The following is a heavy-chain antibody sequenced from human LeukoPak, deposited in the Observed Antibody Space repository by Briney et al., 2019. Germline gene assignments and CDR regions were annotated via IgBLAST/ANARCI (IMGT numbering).Heavy chain of an antibody. CDR2: INPNTGGT. CDR1: GYTFTDYY. D-gene: IGHD6-13*01. CDR3: ARDFRFRAAAVQKDY. V-gene: IGHV1-2*02. Sequence: ASVKVSCQASGYTFTDYYIHWMRQAPGQGLEWMGWINPNTGGTNYAQKFQGRVTMTRDTSISTAYMELSRLRSDDTAVYYCARDFRFRAAAVQKDYWGQGTLVTVSS. J-gene: IGHJ4*02.